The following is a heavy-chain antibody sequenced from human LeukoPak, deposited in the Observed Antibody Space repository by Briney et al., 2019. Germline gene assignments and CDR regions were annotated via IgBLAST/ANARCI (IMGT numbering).Heavy chain of an antibody. CDR2: IYHSGSS. V-gene: IGHV4-59*01. Sequence: SETLSLTCTVSGGSMNTNYWSWIRQAPGKGLDWIGYIYHSGSSAYNPSLRSRVTISLDTSKNQFSLKLTSVIAADTAVYYCARKMRGPDVFEIWSQGTMVTVSS. J-gene: IGHJ3*02. CDR3: ARKMRGPDVFEI. D-gene: IGHD3-16*01. CDR1: GGSMNTNY.